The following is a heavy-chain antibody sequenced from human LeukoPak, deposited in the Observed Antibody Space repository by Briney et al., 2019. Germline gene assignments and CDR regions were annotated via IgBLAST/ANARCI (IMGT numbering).Heavy chain of an antibody. CDR1: GFTFSSYA. CDR3: AKDKDGGSSWAYYYGMDV. D-gene: IGHD6-13*01. V-gene: IGHV3-30*18. Sequence: GGSLRLSCAASGFTFSSYAMSWVRQAPGKGLEWVAVISYDGSNKYYADSVKGRFTISRDNSKNTLYLQMNSLRAEDTAVYYCAKDKDGGSSWAYYYGMDVWGQGTTVTVSS. CDR2: ISYDGSNK. J-gene: IGHJ6*02.